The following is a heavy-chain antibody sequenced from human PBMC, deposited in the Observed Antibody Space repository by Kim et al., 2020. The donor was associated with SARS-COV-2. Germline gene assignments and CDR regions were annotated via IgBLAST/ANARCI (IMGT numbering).Heavy chain of an antibody. J-gene: IGHJ5*01. CDR2: IYYSGSISYIP. CDR1: GASISSGGYY. CDR3: ARAPIWFGELGWFDS. V-gene: IGHV4-31*03. Sequence: SETLSLTCIVSGASISSGGYYWSWIRQHPGKGLEWIGYIYYSGSISYIPSYNPSLKSRVSILLDTSKNQFSLNLTFVTAADTAVYYCARAPIWFGELGWFDSWGQGTLVTVCS. D-gene: IGHD3-10*01.